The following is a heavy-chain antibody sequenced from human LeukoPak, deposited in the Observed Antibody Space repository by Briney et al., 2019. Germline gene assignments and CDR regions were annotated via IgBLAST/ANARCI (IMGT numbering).Heavy chain of an antibody. D-gene: IGHD7-27*01. J-gene: IGHJ3*01. CDR2: IYISGST. CDR1: GDSISYYY. V-gene: IGHV4-4*07. CDR3: ARKGGDDAFDF. Sequence: PSETLSLTCTVSGDSISYYYWSWIRQPAGKGLGWIGRIYISGSTNYNPSLKSRVTMSIDTSKNQFSLKLTSVTAADTAVYYCARKGGDDAFDFWGQGTMVTVSS.